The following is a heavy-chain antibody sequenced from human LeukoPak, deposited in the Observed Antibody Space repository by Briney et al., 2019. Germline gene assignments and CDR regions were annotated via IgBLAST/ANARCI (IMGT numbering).Heavy chain of an antibody. V-gene: IGHV4-34*01. J-gene: IGHJ4*02. CDR1: GGSFSGYY. CDR3: ARGRVPYYLDY. CDR2: INHSGST. Sequence: PSETLSLTCAVYGGSFSGYYWCWIRQPPGKGLEWIGEINHSGSTNYNPSLKSGVTISVDTSKNQFSLKLSTVTAADTAVYYCARGRVPYYLDYWGQGTLVTVSS.